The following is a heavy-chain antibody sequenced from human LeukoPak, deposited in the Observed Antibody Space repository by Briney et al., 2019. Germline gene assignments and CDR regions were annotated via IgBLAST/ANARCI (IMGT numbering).Heavy chain of an antibody. V-gene: IGHV4-59*11. J-gene: IGHJ3*02. D-gene: IGHD3-22*01. Sequence: SETLSLTCTVSGDYLCSHYWSWIRQPPGKGLEWIGYIFHVGRTNYNPSLKSRVTISVDTSKNQFSLKLNSVTAAETAVYYCARDYYDSRGEAFDICGQGTMVTVSS. CDR1: GDYLCSHY. CDR2: IFHVGRT. CDR3: ARDYYDSRGEAFDI.